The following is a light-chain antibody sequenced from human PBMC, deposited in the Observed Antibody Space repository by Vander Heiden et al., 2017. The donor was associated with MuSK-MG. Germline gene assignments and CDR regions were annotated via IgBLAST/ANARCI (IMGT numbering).Light chain of an antibody. CDR2: TAS. V-gene: IGKV3-20*01. CDR1: QNVRSDH. J-gene: IGKJ1*01. Sequence: EIVLTQSPGTLSLSPGERATLSCRASQNVRSDHLAWYQQTPGQPPRLLIYTASTRATGIPDRFSGSGSGTDFTLTISRLEPEDFAVYYCQQYGRSPRTFGQGTKVEI. CDR3: QQYGRSPRT.